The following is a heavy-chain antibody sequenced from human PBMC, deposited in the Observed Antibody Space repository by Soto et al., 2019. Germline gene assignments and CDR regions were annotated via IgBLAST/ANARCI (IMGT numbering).Heavy chain of an antibody. CDR3: AREMHNGAKYYYYAMDV. CDR1: GFIFGTYA. V-gene: IGHV3-23*01. Sequence: QLLESGGALVQPGGSLRISCAASGFIFGTYAMSWVRQAPGKGLQWVSTLTDNGDTTYYADSVKGRFSISRDNSKNTRYLQVNSLRAEDTAVYYCAREMHNGAKYYYYAMDVWGRGTAVTVSS. D-gene: IGHD4-17*01. J-gene: IGHJ6*02. CDR2: LTDNGDTT.